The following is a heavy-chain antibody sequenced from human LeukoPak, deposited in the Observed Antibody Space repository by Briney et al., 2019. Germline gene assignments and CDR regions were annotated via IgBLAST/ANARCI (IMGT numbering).Heavy chain of an antibody. CDR1: GGPISGYY. V-gene: IGHV4-59*01. CDR3: ATYHDHRSAYVHYFDY. J-gene: IGHJ4*02. Sequence: PSETLSLTCTVSGGPISGYYWSWIRHFPGKGLEWIGYINYSGSTNYNPSLKSRVTISLDTSKNQFSLNLTSVTAADTAVYYCATYHDHRSAYVHYFDYWGQGTLVTVSS. CDR2: INYSGST. D-gene: IGHD3-3*01.